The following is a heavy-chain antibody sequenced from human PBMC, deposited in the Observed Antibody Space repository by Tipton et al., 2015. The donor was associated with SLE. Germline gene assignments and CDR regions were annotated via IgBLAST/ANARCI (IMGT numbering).Heavy chain of an antibody. V-gene: IGHV4-4*02. J-gene: IGHJ4*02. Sequence: TLSLTCAVSGGSIISSSWWSWVRQPPGKGLEWIGDIYHSESPNYNPSLKSRVTISVDTSKNQFSLKLSSVTAADTAVYYCARYIVVVRYFDYWGQGTLVTVSS. CDR3: ARYIVVVRYFDY. D-gene: IGHD2-21*01. CDR1: GGSIISSSW. CDR2: IYHSESP.